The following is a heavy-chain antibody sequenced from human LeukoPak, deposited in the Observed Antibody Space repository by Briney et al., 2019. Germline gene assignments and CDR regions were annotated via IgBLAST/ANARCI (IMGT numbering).Heavy chain of an antibody. J-gene: IGHJ4*02. CDR1: GFTFDTYG. CDR2: ISGNSANT. V-gene: IGHV3-23*01. Sequence: GSLRVSCAASGFTFDTYGMSWVRQAPGKGLDWVSSISGNSANTYYADSVKGRFTISRDNSKNTLYLQMNSLRAEDMAGYYCAKDGTGCGGDCYSDYWGQGTLVTVSS. CDR3: AKDGTGCGGDCYSDY. D-gene: IGHD2-21*02.